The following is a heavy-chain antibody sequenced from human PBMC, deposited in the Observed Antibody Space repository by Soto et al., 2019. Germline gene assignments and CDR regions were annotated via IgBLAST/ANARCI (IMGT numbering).Heavy chain of an antibody. CDR3: ARGIPGHYGFDV. Sequence: EVQLVESGGGLVQAGESLRLSCEASGFTFSNYWMHWVRQVPGKGLVWVSRIKGDVSSMNYADSVKGRFTISRDNAKNTVVLQMDSLGAEDTAVYYCARGIPGHYGFDVWGQGTMVTVSS. CDR2: IKGDVSSM. J-gene: IGHJ3*01. V-gene: IGHV3-74*01. D-gene: IGHD3-10*01. CDR1: GFTFSNYW.